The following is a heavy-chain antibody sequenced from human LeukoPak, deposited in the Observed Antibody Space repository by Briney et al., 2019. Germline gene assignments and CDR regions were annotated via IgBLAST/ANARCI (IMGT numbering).Heavy chain of an antibody. CDR3: ARDLIVGANHDAFDI. V-gene: IGHV3-53*01. CDR1: GFTVSSGY. Sequence: PGGSLRLSCAASGFTVSSGYMSRVRQAPGKGLEWVSLIYSGGSTYYADSVKGRFTISRDNSKNTLYLQMNSLRAEDTAVYYCARDLIVGANHDAFDIWGQGTMVTVSS. CDR2: IYSGGST. J-gene: IGHJ3*02. D-gene: IGHD1-26*01.